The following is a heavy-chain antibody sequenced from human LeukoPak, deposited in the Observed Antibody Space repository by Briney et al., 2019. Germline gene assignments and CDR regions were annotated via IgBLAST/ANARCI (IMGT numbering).Heavy chain of an antibody. Sequence: PGGSLRLSCATSGFTFTSYGMHWARQAPGKGLEWVAVIWYDGSNKYYADSVKGRFTISRDDSKNTLYLQMNSLRAEDTAVYYCARDRAIDWGQGTLVTVSS. V-gene: IGHV3-33*01. CDR2: IWYDGSNK. J-gene: IGHJ4*02. D-gene: IGHD5-24*01. CDR3: ARDRAID. CDR1: GFTFTSYG.